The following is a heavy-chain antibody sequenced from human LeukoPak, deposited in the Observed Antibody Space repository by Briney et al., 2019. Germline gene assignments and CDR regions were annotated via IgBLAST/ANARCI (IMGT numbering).Heavy chain of an antibody. CDR2: IIPIFGTA. CDR1: GGTFSSYA. Sequence: ASVNVSCKASGGTFSSYAISWVRQAPGQGLEWMGGIIPIFGTANYAQKFQGRVTITADKSTSTAYMELSSLRSEDTAVYYCARPSGWAVAGTRNWFDPWGQGTLVTVSS. J-gene: IGHJ5*02. CDR3: ARPSGWAVAGTRNWFDP. V-gene: IGHV1-69*06. D-gene: IGHD6-19*01.